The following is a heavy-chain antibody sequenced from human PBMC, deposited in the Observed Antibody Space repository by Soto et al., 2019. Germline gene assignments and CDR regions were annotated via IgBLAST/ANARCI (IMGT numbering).Heavy chain of an antibody. CDR3: ARSSLQLWLDY. D-gene: IGHD5-18*01. Sequence: SGPRLVNPTQNLTLTCTFSGLSLSTSGMRVSWIRQPPGKALEWLARIDWDDDKFYSTSLKTRLTISKDTSKNQVVLTMTNMDPGDTATYYCARSSLQLWLDYWGPVTLVTVSS. CDR1: GLSLSTSGMR. J-gene: IGHJ4*02. CDR2: IDWDDDK. V-gene: IGHV2-70*04.